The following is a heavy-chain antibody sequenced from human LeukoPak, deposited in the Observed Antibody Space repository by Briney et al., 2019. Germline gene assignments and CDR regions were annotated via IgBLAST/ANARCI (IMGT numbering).Heavy chain of an antibody. CDR3: GGCPTYYYYYMDV. Sequence: GGSLRLSCAASGFTFSSYAMSWVRQAPGKGLEWVSAISGSGGSTYYADSVKGRFTISRDNSKNTLYLQMNSLRAEDTTVYYCGGCPTYYYYYMDVWGKGTTVTVSS. CDR2: ISGSGGST. CDR1: GFTFSSYA. V-gene: IGHV3-23*01. J-gene: IGHJ6*03. D-gene: IGHD3-16*01.